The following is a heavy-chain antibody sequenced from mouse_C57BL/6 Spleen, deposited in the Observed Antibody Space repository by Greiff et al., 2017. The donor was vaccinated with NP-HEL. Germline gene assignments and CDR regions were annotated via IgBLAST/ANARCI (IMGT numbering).Heavy chain of an antibody. CDR3: ARGYDGSSTGFAY. D-gene: IGHD1-1*01. J-gene: IGHJ3*01. Sequence: QVQLQQSGAELVKPGASVKISCKASGYAFTDYYINWMRQRPGQGLEWIGKIGPGSGNTYYNEKFKDKATLTADKSSSTACMQLISLTSEDSAVYFCARGYDGSSTGFAYWGQGTLVTVSA. V-gene: IGHV1-77*01. CDR2: IGPGSGNT. CDR1: GYAFTDYY.